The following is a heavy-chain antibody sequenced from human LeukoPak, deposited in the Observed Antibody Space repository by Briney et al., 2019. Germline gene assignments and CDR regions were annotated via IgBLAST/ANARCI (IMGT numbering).Heavy chain of an antibody. J-gene: IGHJ6*04. V-gene: IGHV6-1*01. CDR3: ARGGGSDSHFYYFGMGV. CDR1: GDSVSSNTAA. D-gene: IGHD2-15*01. Sequence: SQTLSLTCAISGDSVSSNTAAWNWIRQSPSRGLEWLGRTYYRSNWLNDYSVSVKGRLTVNPDTSKNHFSLQLKYVTPEDTAVYYCARGGGSDSHFYYFGMGVWGKGTTVTASS. CDR2: TYYRSNWLN.